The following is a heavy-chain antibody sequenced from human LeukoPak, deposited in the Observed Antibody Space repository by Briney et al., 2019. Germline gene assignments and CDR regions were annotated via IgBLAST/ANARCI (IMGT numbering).Heavy chain of an antibody. Sequence: SETLSLTCTVSGGSISSGDYYWSWIRQPPGKGLEWIGYIYYSGSTYCNPSLKSRVTISVDTSKNQFSLKLSSVTAADTAVYYCARAPQDTYYYDSSGYYFDYWGQGTLVTVSS. V-gene: IGHV4-30-4*01. CDR1: GGSISSGDYY. CDR3: ARAPQDTYYYDSSGYYFDY. J-gene: IGHJ4*02. D-gene: IGHD3-22*01. CDR2: IYYSGST.